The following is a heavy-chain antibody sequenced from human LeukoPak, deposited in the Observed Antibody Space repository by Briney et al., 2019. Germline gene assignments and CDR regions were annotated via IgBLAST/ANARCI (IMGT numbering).Heavy chain of an antibody. CDR2: ITSSSSYT. D-gene: IGHD6-19*01. J-gene: IGHJ4*02. CDR3: ASQQWLVSDFDY. V-gene: IGHV3-21*01. CDR1: GITFSNYN. Sequence: KLGGSLRLSCAAPGITFSNYNMNWVRQAPGKGLEWISSITSSSSYTFYADSVKGRFTISRDNAKNSLYLQMNSLRGEDTAVYYCASQQWLVSDFDYWGQGTLVTVSS.